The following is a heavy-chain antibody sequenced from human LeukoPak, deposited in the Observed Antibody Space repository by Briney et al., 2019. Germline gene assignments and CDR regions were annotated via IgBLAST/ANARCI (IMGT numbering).Heavy chain of an antibody. Sequence: PGGSLRLSCAASGFTFSSYSMNWVRQAPGKGLEWVSSISSSSSYIYYADSVKGRFTISRDNAKNSLYLQMNSLRAEDTAVYYCARDRGSGSYPINWFDPWGQGTLVTVSS. J-gene: IGHJ5*02. CDR2: ISSSSSYI. CDR3: ARDRGSGSYPINWFDP. V-gene: IGHV3-21*01. D-gene: IGHD3-10*01. CDR1: GFTFSSYS.